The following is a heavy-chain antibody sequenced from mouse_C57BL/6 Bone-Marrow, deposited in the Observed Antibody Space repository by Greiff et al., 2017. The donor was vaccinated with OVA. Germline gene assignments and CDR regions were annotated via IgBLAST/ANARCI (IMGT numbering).Heavy chain of an antibody. V-gene: IGHV1-82*01. CDR3: ARSSRYFDV. Sequence: VQLQQSGPELVKPGASVKLSCKASGYAFSSSWMNWVKQRPGKGLEWIGRIYPGDGATNYNGKFKGKATLTADKSSNTAYMQLSSLTSEDSAVYFCARSSRYFDVWGTGTTVTVSS. CDR2: IYPGDGAT. D-gene: IGHD6-1*01. CDR1: GYAFSSSW. J-gene: IGHJ1*03.